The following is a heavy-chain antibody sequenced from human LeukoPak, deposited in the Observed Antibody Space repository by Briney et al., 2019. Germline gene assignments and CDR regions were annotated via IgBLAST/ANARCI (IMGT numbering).Heavy chain of an antibody. D-gene: IGHD6-19*01. CDR2: IYYSGST. CDR1: GVSISSSSYY. V-gene: IGHV4-39*01. Sequence: SETLTLTCTVSGVSISSSSYYWGWIRQPPGKGLEWIGSIYYSGSTHYNPSLKSRVTISVDTSKNQFSLKLSSVTAADTAVYYYARGGWYYFHSWGQGTLVTVSS. J-gene: IGHJ4*02. CDR3: ARGGWYYFHS.